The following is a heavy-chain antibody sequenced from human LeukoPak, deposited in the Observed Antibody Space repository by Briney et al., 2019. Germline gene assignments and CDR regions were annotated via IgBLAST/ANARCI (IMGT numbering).Heavy chain of an antibody. J-gene: IGHJ4*02. V-gene: IGHV3-30*18. CDR3: AKCPSDYGDYVTYFDY. D-gene: IGHD4-17*01. Sequence: GGSLRLSCAASGFSFISYGMHWVRQAPGKGLEWVGVISDDGRNKKYADSVKGRFTISRDNSKDTLYLKMNSLRDEDTAVYYCAKCPSDYGDYVTYFDYWGQGTLVTVSS. CDR1: GFSFISYG. CDR2: ISDDGRNK.